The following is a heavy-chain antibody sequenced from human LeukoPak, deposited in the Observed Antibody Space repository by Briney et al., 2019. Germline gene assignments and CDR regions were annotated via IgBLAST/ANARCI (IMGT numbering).Heavy chain of an antibody. Sequence: PPGGSLRLSCAASGFIFSSNGMHWVRQAPGKGMEWGAFIRDDGTTTYYADSVKGRFTISRDNAKNSLYLKMNSLRAEDTAVYYCARAPSTFSSGYYLYYFDYWGQGTLVTVSS. CDR1: GFIFSSNG. CDR2: IRDDGTTT. D-gene: IGHD3-22*01. J-gene: IGHJ4*02. CDR3: ARAPSTFSSGYYLYYFDY. V-gene: IGHV3-30*02.